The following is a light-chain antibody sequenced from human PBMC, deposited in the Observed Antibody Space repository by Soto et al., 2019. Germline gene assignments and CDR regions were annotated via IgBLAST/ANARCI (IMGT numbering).Light chain of an antibody. CDR1: YXNIETNY. CDR2: TNN. V-gene: IGLV1-47*02. CDR3: AATDDTLSGPV. Sequence: QSVLTQPPSASGTPGQTVTISCSGSYXNIETNYVYWYQHLPGAAPKLLIFTNNQRPPGVPDRFSASKSGTSASLAISGLRSEDEGDYYCAATDDTLSGPVFGGGTKVTVL. J-gene: IGLJ2*01.